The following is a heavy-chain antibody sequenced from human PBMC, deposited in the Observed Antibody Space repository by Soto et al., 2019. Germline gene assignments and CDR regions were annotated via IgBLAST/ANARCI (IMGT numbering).Heavy chain of an antibody. CDR1: GGYISSSSYY. V-gene: IGHV4-39*01. D-gene: IGHD3-3*01. CDR2: IYYSGST. J-gene: IGHJ5*02. CDR3: ASYTIFGVVIGNWFDP. Sequence: SETMSLTCTVSGGYISSSSYYWGWISQPPGKGLEWIGSIYYSGSTYYNPSLKSRVTISVDTSKNQFSLKLSSVTAADTAVYYCASYTIFGVVIGNWFDPWGQGTLVTVSS.